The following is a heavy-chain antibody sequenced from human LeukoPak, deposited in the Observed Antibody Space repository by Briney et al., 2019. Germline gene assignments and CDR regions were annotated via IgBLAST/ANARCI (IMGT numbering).Heavy chain of an antibody. CDR3: AKDHCSSTSCYADY. V-gene: IGHV3-30*02. D-gene: IGHD2-2*01. CDR1: GFTFSSYG. CDR2: IRYDGSNK. Sequence: GGSLRLSCAASGFTFSSYGMHWVRQAPGKGLEWVAFIRYDGSNKYYADSVKGRFTISRDNAKNSLYLQMNSLRAEDMALYYCAKDHCSSTSCYADYWGQGTLVTVSS. J-gene: IGHJ4*02.